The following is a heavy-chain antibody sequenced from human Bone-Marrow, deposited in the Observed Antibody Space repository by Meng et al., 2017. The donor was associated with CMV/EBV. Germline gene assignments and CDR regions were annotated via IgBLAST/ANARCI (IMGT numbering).Heavy chain of an antibody. V-gene: IGHV1-2*02. CDR3: AREVFPAAIPAHAFDI. Sequence: ASVKVSCKASGYTFTGYYMHWVRQAPGQGLEWMGWINPNSGGTNYAQKFQGRVTMTRDTSISTAYMELSRLRSDDTAVYYCAREVFPAAIPAHAFDIWGQGTMVTVSS. CDR2: INPNSGGT. CDR1: GYTFTGYY. J-gene: IGHJ3*02. D-gene: IGHD2-2*01.